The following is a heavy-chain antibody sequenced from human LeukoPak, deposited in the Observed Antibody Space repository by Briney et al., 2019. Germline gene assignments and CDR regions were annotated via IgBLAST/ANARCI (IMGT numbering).Heavy chain of an antibody. CDR2: IYYSGST. Sequence: SETLSLTCTVSGGSISSYYWSWIRQPPGKGLEWIGYIYYSGSTNYNPSLKSRVTISVDTSKNQFSLKLSSVTAADTAVYYCARGATDYYYYYMDVWGKGTTVTVSS. CDR1: GGSISSYY. CDR3: ARGATDYYYYYMDV. J-gene: IGHJ6*03. V-gene: IGHV4-59*01. D-gene: IGHD4/OR15-4a*01.